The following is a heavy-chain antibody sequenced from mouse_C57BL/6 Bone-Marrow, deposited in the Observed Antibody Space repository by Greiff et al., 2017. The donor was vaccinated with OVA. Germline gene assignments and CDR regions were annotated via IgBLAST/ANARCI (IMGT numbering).Heavy chain of an antibody. Sequence: EVKLVESGGGLVKPGGSLKLSCAASGFTFSSYAMSWVRQTPEKRLAWVATISDGGSYTYYPDNVKGRFTISRDNAKNNLYLQMSHLKSEDTAMYYCARDYDGYYGFAYWGQGTLVTVSA. D-gene: IGHD2-3*01. CDR3: ARDYDGYYGFAY. CDR2: ISDGGSYT. V-gene: IGHV5-4*01. J-gene: IGHJ3*01. CDR1: GFTFSSYA.